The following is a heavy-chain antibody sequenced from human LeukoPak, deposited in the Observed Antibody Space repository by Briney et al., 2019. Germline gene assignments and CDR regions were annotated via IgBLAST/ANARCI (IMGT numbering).Heavy chain of an antibody. Sequence: GGSLRLSCAASGFTFSSYSMNWVRQAPGKGLECVSSISSSSSYIYYADSVKGRFTISRDNAKNSLYLQMNSLRAEDTAVYYCARVKGSLGRNAFGIWGQGTMVAVSS. CDR3: ARVKGSLGRNAFGI. J-gene: IGHJ3*02. V-gene: IGHV3-21*01. CDR2: ISSSSSYI. CDR1: GFTFSSYS. D-gene: IGHD1-26*01.